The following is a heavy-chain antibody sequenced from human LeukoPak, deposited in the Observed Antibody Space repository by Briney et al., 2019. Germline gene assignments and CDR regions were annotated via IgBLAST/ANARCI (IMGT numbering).Heavy chain of an antibody. V-gene: IGHV3-23*01. CDR2: ISGSGASA. CDR3: AKPLHAFDI. Sequence: GGSLRLSCTASGFTFSSCAMSWVRQAPGKGLEWVSVISGSGASAFSADSVKGRFTISRDNSKNTLYLQMNSLRAEDTAVYYCAKPLHAFDIWGQGTMVTVSS. J-gene: IGHJ3*02. CDR1: GFTFSSCA. D-gene: IGHD2-15*01.